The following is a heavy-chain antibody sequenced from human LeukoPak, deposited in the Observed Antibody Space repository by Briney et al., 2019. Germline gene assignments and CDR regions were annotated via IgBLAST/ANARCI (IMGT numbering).Heavy chain of an antibody. V-gene: IGHV3-64*01. CDR1: GFTFSSYA. D-gene: IGHD6-13*01. CDR3: AREQLLVRFDY. Sequence: PGGSLRLSCAASGFTFSSYAMHWVRQAPGKGLEYVSAISSNGGSTYYANSVKGRFTISRDNSKNTLYLQMGSLRAEDMAVYYCAREQLLVRFDYWGQGTLVTVSS. CDR2: ISSNGGST. J-gene: IGHJ4*02.